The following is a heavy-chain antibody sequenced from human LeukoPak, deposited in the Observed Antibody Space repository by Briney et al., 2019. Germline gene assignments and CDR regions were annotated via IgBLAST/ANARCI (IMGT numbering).Heavy chain of an antibody. V-gene: IGHV3-23*01. Sequence: GGSLRLSCAASGFTFGAYAMSWVRQAPGKGLEWVSGIGGCGISTYYADSVKGRFTISRDNSKNTLYVQMNSLRAEDTAVYYCAKGVVRTGPDYYFDYWGQGILVTVSS. CDR1: GFTFGAYA. CDR2: IGGCGIST. J-gene: IGHJ4*02. CDR3: AKGVVRTGPDYYFDY. D-gene: IGHD3-10*01.